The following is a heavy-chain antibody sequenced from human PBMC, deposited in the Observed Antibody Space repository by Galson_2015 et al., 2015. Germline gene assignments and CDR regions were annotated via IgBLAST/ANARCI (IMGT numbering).Heavy chain of an antibody. D-gene: IGHD4-17*01. CDR3: AKAPTVTTYYYYMDV. J-gene: IGHJ6*03. CDR2: ISGSGGST. V-gene: IGHV3-23*01. CDR1: GFTFSSYA. Sequence: SLRLSCAASGFTFSSYAMSWVRQAPGKGLEWVSSISGSGGSTYYADSVKGRFTIFRDNSKNTLYLQMNSLRAEDTAVYYCAKAPTVTTYYYYMDVWGKGTTVTVSS.